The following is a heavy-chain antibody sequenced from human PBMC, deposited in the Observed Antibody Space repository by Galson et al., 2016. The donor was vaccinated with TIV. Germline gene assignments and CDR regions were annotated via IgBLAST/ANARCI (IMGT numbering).Heavy chain of an antibody. V-gene: IGHV3-7*01. Sequence: SLRLSCAASGFTFNTYWMIWVRQAPGKGLEWVANIKQDGNEKYYVDSVKGRFTISRDNARNSLYLQMNSLRVEDTAVYYCARGRHVDYWGQGTLVTVSS. J-gene: IGHJ4*02. CDR1: GFTFNTYW. CDR2: IKQDGNEK. CDR3: ARGRHVDY.